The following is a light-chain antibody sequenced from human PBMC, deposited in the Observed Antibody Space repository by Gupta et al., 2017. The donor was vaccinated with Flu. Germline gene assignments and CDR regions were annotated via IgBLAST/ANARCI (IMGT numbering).Light chain of an antibody. CDR1: QGISGW. CDR3: QQDNNYPFT. V-gene: IGKV1D-16*01. J-gene: IGKJ5*01. Sequence: DIQLTQSPSSLSASVGDRVTITCRASQGISGWLAWYQHQPGKAPKALIYGASTLQSGVPSRFSGSGSGIDFTLTISSLQPEDFATYFCQQDNNYPFTFGQGTLLEIK. CDR2: GAS.